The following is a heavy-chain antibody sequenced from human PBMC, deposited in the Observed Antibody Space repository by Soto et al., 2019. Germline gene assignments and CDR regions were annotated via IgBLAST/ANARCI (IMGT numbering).Heavy chain of an antibody. CDR1: GYTFTGYY. V-gene: IGHV1-2*04. Sequence: ASVKVSCKASGYTFTGYYMHWVRQAPGQGLEWMGWINPNSGGTNYAQKFQGWVTMTRDTSISTAYMELSRLRSDDTAVHYCARGATYYYDSSGYPWAFDIWGQGTMVTVSS. D-gene: IGHD3-22*01. J-gene: IGHJ3*02. CDR3: ARGATYYYDSSGYPWAFDI. CDR2: INPNSGGT.